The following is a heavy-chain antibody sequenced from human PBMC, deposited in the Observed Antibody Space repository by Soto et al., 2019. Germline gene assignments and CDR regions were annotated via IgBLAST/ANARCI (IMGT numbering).Heavy chain of an antibody. D-gene: IGHD3-3*01. V-gene: IGHV3-30*18. CDR2: ISYDGSNK. CDR1: EFTFSSYG. J-gene: IGHJ4*02. CDR3: AKANLGYYDFWSGYDLDY. Sequence: PGGSLRLSCAASEFTFSSYGMHWVRQAPGKGLEWVAVISYDGSNKYYADSVKGRFTISRDNSKNTLYLQMNSLRAEDTAVYYCAKANLGYYDFWSGYDLDYWGQGTLVTVSS.